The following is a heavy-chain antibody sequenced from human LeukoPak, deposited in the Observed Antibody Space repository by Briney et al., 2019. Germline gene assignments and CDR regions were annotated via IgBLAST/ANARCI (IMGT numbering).Heavy chain of an antibody. CDR2: IETGGAST. D-gene: IGHD6-13*01. Sequence: GSLRLSCAASGFTFSSYGMSWVRQAPGKGLEWVSAIETGGASTYYADSVKGRFTISRDNAKNPLYLQMNSLRAEDTAVYYCARVAAAGTAFDYWGQGTLVTVSS. CDR1: GFTFSSYG. V-gene: IGHV3-23*05. J-gene: IGHJ4*02. CDR3: ARVAAAGTAFDY.